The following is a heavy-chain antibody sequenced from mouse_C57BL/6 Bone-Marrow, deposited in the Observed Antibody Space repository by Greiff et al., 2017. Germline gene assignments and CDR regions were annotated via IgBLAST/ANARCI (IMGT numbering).Heavy chain of an antibody. J-gene: IGHJ1*03. CDR2: IWSGGST. D-gene: IGHD2-1*01. V-gene: IGHV2-2*01. Sequence: QVQLKESGPGLVQPSQSLSITCTVSGFSLTSYGVHWVRQSPGKGLEWLGVIWSGGSTDYNAAFISRLSISKDNSKSQVFFKMNSLQADDTAIYYCARFYYGNYGYFDVWGTGTTVTVSS. CDR1: GFSLTSYG. CDR3: ARFYYGNYGYFDV.